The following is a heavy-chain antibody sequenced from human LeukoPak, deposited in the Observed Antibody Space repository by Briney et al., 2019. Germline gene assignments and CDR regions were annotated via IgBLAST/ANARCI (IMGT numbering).Heavy chain of an antibody. D-gene: IGHD6-13*01. J-gene: IGHJ4*02. CDR2: IYHSGST. V-gene: IGHV4-30-2*01. Sequence: SETLSLTCAVSGGSISSGGYSWSWIRQPPGEGLEWIGYIYHSGSTYYNPSLKSRVTISVDRSKNQFSLKLSSVTAADTAVYYCARGVYSSSWYPDYWGQRTLVTVSS. CDR3: ARGVYSSSWYPDY. CDR1: GGSISSGGYS.